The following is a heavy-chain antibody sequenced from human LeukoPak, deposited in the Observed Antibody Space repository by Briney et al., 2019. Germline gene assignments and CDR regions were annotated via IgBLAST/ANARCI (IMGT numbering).Heavy chain of an antibody. D-gene: IGHD5-12*01. J-gene: IGHJ6*02. V-gene: IGHV4-59*01. CDR2: IYYSGST. CDR1: GGSISSYY. Sequence: SETLSLTCTVSGGSISSYYWSWIRQPPGKGLEWIGCIYYSGSTNYNPSLKSRVTISVDTSKNQFSLKLSSVTAADTAVYYCARGWVATYYYYGMDVWGQGTTVTVSS. CDR3: ARGWVATYYYYGMDV.